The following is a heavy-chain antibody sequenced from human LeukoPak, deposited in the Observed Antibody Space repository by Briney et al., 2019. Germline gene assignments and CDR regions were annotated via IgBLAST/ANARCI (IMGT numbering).Heavy chain of an antibody. Sequence: SETLSLTCTVSGGSISSSSYYWGWIRQPPGKGLEWIGSIYYSGSTYYNPSLKSRVTISVDTPKNQFSLKLSSVTASDTPVYYCARQGWFGELLSPLDYWGQGTLVTVSS. CDR2: IYYSGST. CDR1: GGSISSSSYY. D-gene: IGHD3-10*01. CDR3: ARQGWFGELLSPLDY. J-gene: IGHJ4*02. V-gene: IGHV4-39*01.